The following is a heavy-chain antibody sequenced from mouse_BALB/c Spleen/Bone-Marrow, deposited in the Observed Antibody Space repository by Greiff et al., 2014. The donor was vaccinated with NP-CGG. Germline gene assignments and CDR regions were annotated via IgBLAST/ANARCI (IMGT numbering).Heavy chain of an antibody. Sequence: VQLQQSGAALVKPGASVKLSCTASGFNIKDTYMHWVMQRPEQGLEWIGRIDPANGNTKYDPKFQGKATITADTSSNTAYLQLSSLTSEDTAVYYCANYYYGSHFDYWGQGTTLTVSS. CDR2: IDPANGNT. J-gene: IGHJ2*01. D-gene: IGHD1-1*01. V-gene: IGHV14-3*02. CDR3: ANYYYGSHFDY. CDR1: GFNIKDTY.